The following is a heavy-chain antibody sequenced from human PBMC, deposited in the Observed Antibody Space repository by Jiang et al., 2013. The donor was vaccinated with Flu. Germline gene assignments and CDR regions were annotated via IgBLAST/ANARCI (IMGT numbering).Heavy chain of an antibody. Sequence: LLKPSETLSLTCTVSGGSVSSGSYYWSWIRQPPGKGLEWTGYIYYSGSTNYNPSLKSRVTISVDTSKNQFSLKLSSVTAADTAVYYCARELTEYFEVAGPFDYWGQGTLVTVSS. CDR1: GGSVSSGSYY. V-gene: IGHV4-61*01. J-gene: IGHJ4*02. CDR3: ARELTEYFEVAGPFDY. CDR2: IYYSGST. D-gene: IGHD6-19*01.